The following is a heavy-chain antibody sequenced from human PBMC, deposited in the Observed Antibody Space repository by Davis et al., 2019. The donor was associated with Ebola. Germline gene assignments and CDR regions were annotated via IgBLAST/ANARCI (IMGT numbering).Heavy chain of an antibody. V-gene: IGHV4-59*01. J-gene: IGHJ4*02. D-gene: IGHD2-2*01. CDR3: ARVRGHGYCSSTSCYLPPYYFDY. CDR1: GGSISSYY. CDR2: IYYSGST. Sequence: SETLSLTCTVSGGSISSYYWSWIRQPPGKGLEWIGNIYYSGSTNYNPSLKSRVTISVDTSKNQFSLKLSSVTAADTAVYYCARVRGHGYCSSTSCYLPPYYFDYWGQGTLVTVSS.